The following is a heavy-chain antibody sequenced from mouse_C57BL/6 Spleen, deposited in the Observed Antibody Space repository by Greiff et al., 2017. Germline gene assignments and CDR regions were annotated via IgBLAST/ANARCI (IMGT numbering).Heavy chain of an antibody. D-gene: IGHD2-5*01. Sequence: VQLQQPGTELVKPGASVKLSCKASGYTFTSYWMHWVQQRPGQGLEWIGNINPSNGGTNYNEKLKSQGTLTVDNSSSTAYMQLSSLTSADSAVYYCARKSYYSNYYAMDYWGQGTSVTVSS. V-gene: IGHV1-53*01. CDR1: GYTFTSYW. CDR2: INPSNGGT. J-gene: IGHJ4*01. CDR3: ARKSYYSNYYAMDY.